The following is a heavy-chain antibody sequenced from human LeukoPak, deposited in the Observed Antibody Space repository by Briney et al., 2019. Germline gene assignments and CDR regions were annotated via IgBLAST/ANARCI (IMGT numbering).Heavy chain of an antibody. D-gene: IGHD4-17*01. CDR3: ARLSTVTRISYFDL. V-gene: IGHV1-2*02. Sequence: GASVKVSCKASGYTFTGYYMHWVRQAPGQGLEWMGWINPNSGGTNYAQKFQGRVTMTRDTSISTAYMELSRLRSDDTAVYYCARLSTVTRISYFDLWGRGTLVTVSS. CDR2: INPNSGGT. CDR1: GYTFTGYY. J-gene: IGHJ2*01.